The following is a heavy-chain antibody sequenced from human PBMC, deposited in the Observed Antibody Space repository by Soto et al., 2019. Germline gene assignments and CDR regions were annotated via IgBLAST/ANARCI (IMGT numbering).Heavy chain of an antibody. CDR1: GGTVASSHW. CDR2: VYHTGDT. D-gene: IGHD2-21*02. V-gene: IGHV4-4*02. CDR3: AREIVTAGGNNYFDP. J-gene: IGHJ5*02. Sequence: PSETLSLTCGVSGGTVASSHWWSWVRQSPGGGLEWIGNVYHTGDTNFNPSLQSRVTISVDKSNNQFSLRLNSLTAADTAVYFCAREIVTAGGNNYFDPWGHGTQVTVSS.